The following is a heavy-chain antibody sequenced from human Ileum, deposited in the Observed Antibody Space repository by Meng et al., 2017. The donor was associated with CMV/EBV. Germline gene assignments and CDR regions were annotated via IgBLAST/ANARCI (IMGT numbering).Heavy chain of an antibody. CDR3: ARRIREVREISWENWLAP. CDR1: GDSLSTSS. V-gene: IGHV4-4*07. Sequence: QVLLQRWGPALVRPSESLSLTCTVAGDSLSTSSWNWIRQSAGSRLEWIGRICGTGTTNYNPSFKSRVTLSLDKSKNQFSLKLSSVTAADTAVYYCARRIREVREISWENWLAPWGQGTLVTVSS. J-gene: IGHJ5*02. D-gene: IGHD3-10*01. CDR2: ICGTGTT.